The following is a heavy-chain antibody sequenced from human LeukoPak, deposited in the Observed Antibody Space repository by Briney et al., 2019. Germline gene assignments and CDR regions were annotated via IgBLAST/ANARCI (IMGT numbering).Heavy chain of an antibody. Sequence: SVNVSFKASVCTFSSYAISWVRQAPAQGLEWMGRIIPILGIANYAQKFQGRVTITADKSTSTAYMELSSLRSGDTAVYYCARDVNDIVVVPAAIEVWFDPWGQGTLVTVSS. CDR2: IIPILGIA. CDR1: VCTFSSYA. CDR3: ARDVNDIVVVPAAIEVWFDP. J-gene: IGHJ5*02. V-gene: IGHV1-69*04. D-gene: IGHD2-2*01.